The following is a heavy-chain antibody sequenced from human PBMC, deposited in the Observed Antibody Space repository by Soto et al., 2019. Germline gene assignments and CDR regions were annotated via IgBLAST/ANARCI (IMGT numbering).Heavy chain of an antibody. CDR1: GGTFSSYA. Sequence: ASVKVSCKASGGTFSSYAISWVRQAPGQGLEWMGGIIPIFGTANYAQKFQGRVTITADESTSTAYMELSSLRSEDTAVYYCARDGYCSGGSCYTRPYYYGMDVWGQGSTVTVSS. CDR3: ARDGYCSGGSCYTRPYYYGMDV. CDR2: IIPIFGTA. V-gene: IGHV1-69*13. J-gene: IGHJ6*02. D-gene: IGHD2-15*01.